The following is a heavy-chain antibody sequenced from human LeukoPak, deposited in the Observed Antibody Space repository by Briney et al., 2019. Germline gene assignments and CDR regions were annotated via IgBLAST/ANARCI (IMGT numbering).Heavy chain of an antibody. Sequence: GGSLRLSCAGSGFTFSNYWMHWVRQAPGKGLVWVSRINSDGSSTSYADSVKGRFTISRDNAKNTLYLQINSLRAEDTAVYYCARGGSRDGYGGGYWGQGTLVTVSS. V-gene: IGHV3-74*01. CDR3: ARGGSRDGYGGGY. CDR2: INSDGSST. J-gene: IGHJ4*02. D-gene: IGHD5-24*01. CDR1: GFTFSNYW.